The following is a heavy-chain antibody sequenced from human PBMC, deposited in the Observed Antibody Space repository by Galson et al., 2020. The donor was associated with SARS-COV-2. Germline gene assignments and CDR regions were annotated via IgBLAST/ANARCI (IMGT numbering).Heavy chain of an antibody. CDR2: ISGSGATT. D-gene: IGHD3-22*01. CDR3: AKSSERVSITVYVVSFPEHFDY. CDR1: GFTFTTYA. Sequence: GESLKISCAASGFTFTTYAMSWVRQAPGKGLEWVATISGSGATTYYADSAKGRFTIPKDNSKNTLNLQINSLRLEDTAVYYCAKSSERVSITVYVVSFPEHFDYWGPGTLVTVSS. J-gene: IGHJ4*02. V-gene: IGHV3-23*01.